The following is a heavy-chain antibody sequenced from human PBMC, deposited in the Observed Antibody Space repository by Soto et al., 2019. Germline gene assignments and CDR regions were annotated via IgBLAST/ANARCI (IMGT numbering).Heavy chain of an antibody. V-gene: IGHV1-69*02. CDR1: GGTFSSYT. CDR2: IIPILGIA. J-gene: IGHJ4*02. D-gene: IGHD6-13*01. CDR3: ASLATADTLDY. Sequence: QVQLVQSGAEVKKPGSSVKVSCKASGGTFSSYTISWVRQAPGQGLEWMGRIIPILGIANYAQKFRGRVTITADKSTSTAYMELSSLRSEDTAVYYCASLATADTLDYWGQGTLVTVSS.